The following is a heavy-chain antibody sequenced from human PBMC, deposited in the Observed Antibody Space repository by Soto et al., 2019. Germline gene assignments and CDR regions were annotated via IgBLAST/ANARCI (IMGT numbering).Heavy chain of an antibody. Sequence: QVTLKESGPVLVKPTESLTLTCTVSGFSLTDARTGVSWIRQPPGKALEWLAHISSKDEKTYSTSLKERLSNPREPSKSPVVLTMNDMEPLDTAPYYWARVVFGSSGYYLKGNWFDPWGQGTLVTVSS. V-gene: IGHV2-26*01. D-gene: IGHD3-22*01. CDR2: ISSKDEK. CDR1: GFSLTDARTG. CDR3: ARVVFGSSGYYLKGNWFDP. J-gene: IGHJ5*02.